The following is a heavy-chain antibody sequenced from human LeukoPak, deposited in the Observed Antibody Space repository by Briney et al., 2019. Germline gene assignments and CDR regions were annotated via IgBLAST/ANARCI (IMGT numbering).Heavy chain of an antibody. Sequence: TSETLSLTCAVYGGSFSGYYWSWIRQPPGKGLEWIGEINHSGNTNYNPSLKSRVTISVDTSKNQFSLKLSSVTAADTAVYYCARNSNYWGQGTLVTVSS. V-gene: IGHV4-34*01. D-gene: IGHD2/OR15-2a*01. J-gene: IGHJ4*02. CDR2: INHSGNT. CDR1: GGSFSGYY. CDR3: ARNSNY.